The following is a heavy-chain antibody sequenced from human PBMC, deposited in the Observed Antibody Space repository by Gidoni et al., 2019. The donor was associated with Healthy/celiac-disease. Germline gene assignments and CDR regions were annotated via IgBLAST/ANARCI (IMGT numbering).Heavy chain of an antibody. D-gene: IGHD6-6*01. Sequence: QVQLVEAGGGLVKTGGSMRLSCAASGFTFSADYISWIRQAPGKGLEWVSYISSSSSYTNYADSVKGRFTISRDNAKNSLYLQMNSLRAEDTAVYYCARESIAAPGGTDYWGQGTLVTVSS. CDR1: GFTFSADY. CDR3: ARESIAAPGGTDY. J-gene: IGHJ4*02. CDR2: ISSSSSYT. V-gene: IGHV3-11*06.